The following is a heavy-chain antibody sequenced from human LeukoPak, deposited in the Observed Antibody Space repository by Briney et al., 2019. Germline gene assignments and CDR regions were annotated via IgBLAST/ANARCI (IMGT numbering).Heavy chain of an antibody. D-gene: IGHD6-19*01. Sequence: GRSLRLSCAASGFTFSGYAMNWVRQAPGKGLEWVAVVSYDGNDYYYADSVKGRFTISRDNSKNTLYLQMNSLRAEDTAVYYCAKPTGDPGWYGLFEYWGQGTLVTVSS. CDR2: VSYDGNDY. J-gene: IGHJ4*02. V-gene: IGHV3-30*18. CDR3: AKPTGDPGWYGLFEY. CDR1: GFTFSGYA.